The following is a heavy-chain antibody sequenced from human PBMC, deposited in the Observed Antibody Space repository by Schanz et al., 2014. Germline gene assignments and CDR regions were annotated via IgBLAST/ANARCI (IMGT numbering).Heavy chain of an antibody. J-gene: IGHJ3*02. D-gene: IGHD4-17*01. CDR3: ARDRGHGDLPGDI. CDR1: GGSVSSGGDY. Sequence: QVQLQESGPGLVKPSQTLSLTCSVSGGSVSSGGDYWSWIRQHPGKGLEWIGFISYSGSTYYNPSRKSRVAISVDTAKNQFTLNLGSATAADTAVYYCARDRGHGDLPGDIWGQGTMVTVSS. V-gene: IGHV4-31*03. CDR2: ISYSGST.